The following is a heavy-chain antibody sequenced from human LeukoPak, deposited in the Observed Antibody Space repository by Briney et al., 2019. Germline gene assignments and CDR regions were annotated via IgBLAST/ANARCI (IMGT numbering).Heavy chain of an antibody. CDR2: IHHSGRT. V-gene: IGHV4-34*01. D-gene: IGHD4-17*01. CDR3: ERDTTVRTDY. CDR1: GGSFSGYY. Sequence: ASETLSLTCAVYGGSFSGYYWSWIRQPPGKGLEWIVYIHHSGRTSYNPSLQRRVTMSVDCSNNQFSLNLTSVTDADTAVYHCERDTTVRTDYWGQGTLVTVSS. J-gene: IGHJ4*02.